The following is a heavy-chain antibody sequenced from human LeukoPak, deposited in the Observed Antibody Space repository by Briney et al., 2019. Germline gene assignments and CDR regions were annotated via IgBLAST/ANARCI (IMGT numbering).Heavy chain of an antibody. Sequence: GASVKVSCKASGYTFTSYYMHWVRQAPGQGLEWMGIINPSGGSTSYAQKFQGRVTMTRDTSTCTVYMELSSLRSEDTAVYYCARGSSSGYYIEYFQHWGQGTLVTVSS. CDR3: ARGSSSGYYIEYFQH. V-gene: IGHV1-46*01. CDR1: GYTFTSYY. CDR2: INPSGGST. D-gene: IGHD3-22*01. J-gene: IGHJ1*01.